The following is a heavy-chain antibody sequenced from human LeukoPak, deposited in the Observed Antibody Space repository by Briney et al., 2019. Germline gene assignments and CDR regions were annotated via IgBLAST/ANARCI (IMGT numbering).Heavy chain of an antibody. V-gene: IGHV4-34*01. Sequence: SETLSLTCAVYGGSFSGYYWSWIRQPPGKGLEWIGEINHSGSTNYNPSLKSRVTISVDTSKNQFSLKLSSVTAADTAVYYCARMLNTDTVTTKGFFDYWGQGTLVTVSS. CDR3: ARMLNTDTVTTKGFFDY. D-gene: IGHD4-17*01. CDR1: GGSFSGYY. J-gene: IGHJ4*02. CDR2: INHSGST.